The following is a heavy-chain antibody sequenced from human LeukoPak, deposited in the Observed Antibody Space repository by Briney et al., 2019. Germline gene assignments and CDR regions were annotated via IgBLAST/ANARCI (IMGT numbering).Heavy chain of an antibody. J-gene: IGHJ4*02. CDR2: ISGSGGST. V-gene: IGHV3-23*01. CDR3: AKDKVGYSYGSNYFDY. Sequence: GGSLRLSCAASGFTFSSYGMSWVRQAPGKGLEWVSAISGSGGSTYYADSVKGRFTISRDNSKNTLYLQMNSLRAEDTAVYYCAKDKVGYSYGSNYFDYWGQGTLATVSS. D-gene: IGHD5-18*01. CDR1: GFTFSSYG.